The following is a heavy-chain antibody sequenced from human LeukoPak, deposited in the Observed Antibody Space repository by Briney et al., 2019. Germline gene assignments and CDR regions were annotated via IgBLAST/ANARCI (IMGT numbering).Heavy chain of an antibody. CDR1: GGSFSGYY. J-gene: IGHJ6*03. CDR2: INHSGST. V-gene: IGHV4-34*01. D-gene: IGHD3-3*01. CDR3: ARGHYTIFGVVSYMDV. Sequence: SETLSLTCAVYGGSFSGYYWSWIRQPPEKGLEWIGEINHSGSTNYNPSLKSRVTISVDTSKNQFSLKLSSVTAADTAVYYCARGHYTIFGVVSYMDVWGKGTTVTVSS.